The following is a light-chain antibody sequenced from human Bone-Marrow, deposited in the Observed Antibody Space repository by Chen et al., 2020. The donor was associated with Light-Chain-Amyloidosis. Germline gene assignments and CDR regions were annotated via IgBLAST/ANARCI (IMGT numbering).Light chain of an antibody. CDR3: SSYTITNTLV. Sequence: QSALPQPASVSGSPGQSITIPSTGPSSDVGGDNHVSWYQQHPDKAPKLMIYEVTNRPSWVPDRFSGSKSDNTASLTISGLQTEDEADYFCSSYTITNTLVFGSGTRVTVL. CDR2: EVT. J-gene: IGLJ1*01. V-gene: IGLV2-14*01. CDR1: SSDVGGDNH.